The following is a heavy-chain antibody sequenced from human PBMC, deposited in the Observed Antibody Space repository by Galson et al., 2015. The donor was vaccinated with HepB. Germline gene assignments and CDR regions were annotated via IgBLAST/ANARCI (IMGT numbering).Heavy chain of an antibody. J-gene: IGHJ4*02. CDR3: ARRGSGSYPLDY. CDR2: ISGSGDAK. D-gene: IGHD3-10*01. Sequence: SLRLSCAASGFIFSDYYMTWIRQAPGKGLEWLSYISGSGDAKYYADSVEGRFTISRDNAKKSLYLQMNSLRAEDTAVYYCARRGSGSYPLDYWGQGTLVTVSS. V-gene: IGHV3-11*01. CDR1: GFIFSDYY.